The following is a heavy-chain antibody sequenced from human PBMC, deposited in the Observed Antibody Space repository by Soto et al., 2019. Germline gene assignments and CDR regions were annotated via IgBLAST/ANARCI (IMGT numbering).Heavy chain of an antibody. V-gene: IGHV3-15*05. J-gene: IGHJ4*02. Sequence: GGSLRLSCVASGFTFRDAWISWVRQIPWKGLEWVGRIKSKGDGGTDAYAAAVKGRFTISREESKNTCMLHMNSLRLEETAVYYCNTETVGAGEVIFDYSGQGNQLTVSS. D-gene: IGHD3-3*01. CDR2: IKSKGDGGTD. CDR1: GFTFRDAW. CDR3: NTETVGAGEVIFDY.